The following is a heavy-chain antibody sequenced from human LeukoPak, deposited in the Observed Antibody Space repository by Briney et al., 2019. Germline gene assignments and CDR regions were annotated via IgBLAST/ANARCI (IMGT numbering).Heavy chain of an antibody. CDR3: ARVSSLFDY. D-gene: IGHD6-13*01. Sequence: GGSLRLSCAASGFTFSSYWMNWVRQAPGKGLVWVSRIASDGSSTTYADSVKGRFSISRDNAKNTLYLQMNSLRVEDTAVYYCARVSSLFDYWGQGTLVTVSS. V-gene: IGHV3-74*01. CDR1: GFTFSSYW. J-gene: IGHJ4*02. CDR2: IASDGSST.